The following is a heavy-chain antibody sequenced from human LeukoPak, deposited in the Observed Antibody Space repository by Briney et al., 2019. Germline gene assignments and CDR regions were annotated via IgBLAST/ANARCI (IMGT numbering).Heavy chain of an antibody. J-gene: IGHJ4*02. CDR3: ARAGGSSGWNVDY. Sequence: PSETLSLTCAASGGSISSSNWWSWVRQPPGKGLEWIGEIYHSGSTNYNPSLKSRVTISVDKSKNQFSLKLSSVTAADTAVNYCARAGGSSGWNVDYWGQGTLVTVSS. CDR2: IYHSGST. CDR1: GGSISSSNW. D-gene: IGHD6-19*01. V-gene: IGHV4-4*02.